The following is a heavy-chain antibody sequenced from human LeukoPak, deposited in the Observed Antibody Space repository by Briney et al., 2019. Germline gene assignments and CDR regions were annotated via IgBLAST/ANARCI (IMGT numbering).Heavy chain of an antibody. D-gene: IGHD4-17*01. V-gene: IGHV4-31*03. CDR3: ARYSSTVATGWFDP. CDR2: IYNTGST. Sequence: SETLSLTCTVSGGSISSVGYYWSWIRQHPGKGLEWIGYIYNTGSTFYNPSLQSRLTISVDTSKNQFSLRLSSVTAADTAVYYCARYSSTVATGWFDPWGQGTLVTVSS. J-gene: IGHJ5*02. CDR1: GGSISSVGYY.